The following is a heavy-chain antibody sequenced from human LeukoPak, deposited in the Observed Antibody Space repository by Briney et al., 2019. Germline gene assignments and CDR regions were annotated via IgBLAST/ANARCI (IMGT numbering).Heavy chain of an antibody. CDR3: ARVDSSGWSLDAFDI. V-gene: IGHV3-13*01. Sequence: GGSLRLSCAASGFTFSSYDMHWVRQATGKGPEWVSAIGTAGDTYYPGSVKGRFTISRENAKNSLYLQMNSLRAGDTAVYYCARVDSSGWSLDAFDIWGQGTMVTVSS. D-gene: IGHD6-19*01. CDR2: IGTAGDT. J-gene: IGHJ3*02. CDR1: GFTFSSYD.